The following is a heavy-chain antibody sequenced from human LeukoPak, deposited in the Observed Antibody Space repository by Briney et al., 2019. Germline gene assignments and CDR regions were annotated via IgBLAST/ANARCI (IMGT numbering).Heavy chain of an antibody. V-gene: IGHV3-49*04. CDR1: GLTFGDYA. J-gene: IGHJ4*02. CDR3: TRDYEWSRY. CDR2: IRSKPYGGTT. Sequence: GRSLRLSCTASGLTFGDYAMSWVRQAPGKGLEWVGFIRSKPYGGTTEYAASVKGRFTISRDDSESIAYLQINTLKTEDTAVYYCTRDYEWSRYWGQGTLVTVSS. D-gene: IGHD3-16*01.